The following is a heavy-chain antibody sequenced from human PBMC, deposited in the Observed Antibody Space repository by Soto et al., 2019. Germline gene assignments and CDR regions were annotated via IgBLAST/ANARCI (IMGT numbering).Heavy chain of an antibody. J-gene: IGHJ6*02. Sequence: PSETLSLTFTVSGCSISSSSYYWCWILQPPGKGLEWIGSIYYSGSTYYNPSLKSRVTISVDTSKNQFSLKLSSVTAADTAVYYCARYSSSWYFNYYYGMDVWGQGTTFTVSS. V-gene: IGHV4-39*01. CDR1: GCSISSSSYY. D-gene: IGHD6-13*01. CDR2: IYYSGST. CDR3: ARYSSSWYFNYYYGMDV.